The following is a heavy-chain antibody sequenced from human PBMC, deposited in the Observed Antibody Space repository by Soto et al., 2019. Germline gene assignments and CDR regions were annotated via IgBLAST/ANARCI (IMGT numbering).Heavy chain of an antibody. J-gene: IGHJ6*02. V-gene: IGHV3-30-3*01. Sequence: GGSLRLSCAASGFTFSSYAMHWVRQAPGKGLEWVAVISYDGSNKYYADSVKGRFTISRDNSKNTLYLQMNSLRAEDTAVYYCARVRLAYYYYYGMDVWGQGTTVTVSS. CDR3: ARVRLAYYYYYGMDV. CDR2: ISYDGSNK. CDR1: GFTFSSYA. D-gene: IGHD6-19*01.